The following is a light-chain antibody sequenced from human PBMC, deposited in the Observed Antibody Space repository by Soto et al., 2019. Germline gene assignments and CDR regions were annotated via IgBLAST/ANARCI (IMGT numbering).Light chain of an antibody. CDR1: ESVSRN. CDR2: DAS. Sequence: EVVMTQSPATLSVSPGERATLSCRASESVSRNLAWYQQKPGQAPRLLIYDASTRATGIPDRFSGGGSGTEFTLTISSLQPEDFATYYCQQSYSTPPITFGQGTRLEIK. CDR3: QQSYSTPPIT. V-gene: IGKV3-15*01. J-gene: IGKJ5*01.